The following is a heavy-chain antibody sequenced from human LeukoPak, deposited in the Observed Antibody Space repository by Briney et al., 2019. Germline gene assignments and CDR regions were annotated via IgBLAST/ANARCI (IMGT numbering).Heavy chain of an antibody. J-gene: IGHJ6*04. V-gene: IGHV3-33*01. D-gene: IGHD2-15*01. CDR2: IWYDGSNK. CDR1: GFTFSSYG. CDR3: ARAPWWNGMDV. Sequence: GGSLRLSCAASGFTFSSYGMHWVRQAPGKGLEWVAVIWYDGSNKYYADSVKGRFIISRDNAKNSLYLQMNSLRAEDTAVYYCARAPWWNGMDVWGKGTTVTVSS.